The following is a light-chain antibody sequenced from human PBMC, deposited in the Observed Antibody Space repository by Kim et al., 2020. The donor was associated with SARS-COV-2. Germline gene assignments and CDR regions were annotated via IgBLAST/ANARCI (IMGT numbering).Light chain of an antibody. CDR3: RLYYDGVKVV. V-gene: IGLV7-43*01. CDR2: NMT. J-gene: IGLJ2*01. CDR1: TGAVTSDNY. Sequence: GGTTTITCASSTGAVTSDNYPNWLQQKHGQVPRPLIYNMTNKYPSSPARFSGSLLGGKDALTLSGVQPDDEADYYCRLYYDGVKVVFGGGTQLTVL.